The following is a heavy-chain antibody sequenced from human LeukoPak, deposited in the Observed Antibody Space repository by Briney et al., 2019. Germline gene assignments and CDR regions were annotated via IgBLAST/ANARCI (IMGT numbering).Heavy chain of an antibody. CDR1: GGSFSGYY. CDR2: INYSGST. J-gene: IGHJ6*02. D-gene: IGHD3-22*01. V-gene: IGHV4-34*01. CDR3: ARHGDHYDSSGYYYRPHYYYGMDV. Sequence: SETLSLTCAVYGGSFSGYYWSWIRQSPGKGLEWIGEINYSGSTNYNPSLKSRVTISVDTSKNQFSLKLSSVTAADTAVYYCARHGDHYDSSGYYYRPHYYYGMDVWGQGTTVTVSS.